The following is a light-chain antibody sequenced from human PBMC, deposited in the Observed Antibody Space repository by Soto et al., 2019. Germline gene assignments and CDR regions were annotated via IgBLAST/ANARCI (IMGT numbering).Light chain of an antibody. CDR2: DAS. J-gene: IGKJ1*01. CDR1: QTIGSW. CDR3: QQYSSFPRT. V-gene: IGKV1-5*01. Sequence: DIQMTQSPSTLSASVGDRVTITWRASQTIGSWLAWYQQKPGKAPELLIYDASTLEGGVPSRFSGSGSGTEFSLTITSLQPDDFATFYCQQYSSFPRTFGQGTKVEIK.